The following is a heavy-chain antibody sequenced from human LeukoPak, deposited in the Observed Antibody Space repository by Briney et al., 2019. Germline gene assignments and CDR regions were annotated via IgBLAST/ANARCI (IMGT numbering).Heavy chain of an antibody. D-gene: IGHD3-22*01. CDR2: IYTSGST. V-gene: IGHV4-61*02. CDR3: AEHSSGYYFPFDY. CDR1: GGSISSGSYY. Sequence: SETLSLTCTVSGGSISSGSYYWSWIRQPAGKGLEWIGRIYTSGSTNYNPSLKSRVTISVDTSKNQSSLKLSSVTAADTAVYYCAEHSSGYYFPFDYWGQGTLVTVSS. J-gene: IGHJ4*02.